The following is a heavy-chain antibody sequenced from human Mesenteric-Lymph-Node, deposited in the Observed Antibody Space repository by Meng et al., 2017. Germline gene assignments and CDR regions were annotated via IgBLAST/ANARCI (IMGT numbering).Heavy chain of an antibody. D-gene: IGHD6-19*01. CDR3: ARDRGYSSGWYSFDY. CDR2: IIPIFGTA. Sequence: VQCGARGKKPRYSVKVSCKASGGTFSSYAISWVRQAPGQGLEWMGGIIPIFGTANYAQKFQGRVTITADKSTSTAYMELSSLRSEDTAVYYCARDRGYSSGWYSFDYWGQGTLVTVSS. CDR1: GGTFSSYA. V-gene: IGHV1-69*06. J-gene: IGHJ4*02.